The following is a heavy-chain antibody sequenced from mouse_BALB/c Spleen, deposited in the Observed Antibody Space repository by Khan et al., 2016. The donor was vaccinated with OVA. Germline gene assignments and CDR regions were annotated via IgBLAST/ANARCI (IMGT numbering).Heavy chain of an antibody. CDR2: TDPANGNT. Sequence: VQLKQSGAELVKPAASLKLSCTASGYNIKDIYIHWVKQRPEKGLERIRRTDPANGNTKYDPKFPGKATITADTSPNTAYLQLSSLTSEDTAVYYCRISTINAWGQGTTLTVSS. J-gene: IGHJ2*01. CDR1: GYNIKDIY. CDR3: RISTINA. V-gene: IGHV14-3*02.